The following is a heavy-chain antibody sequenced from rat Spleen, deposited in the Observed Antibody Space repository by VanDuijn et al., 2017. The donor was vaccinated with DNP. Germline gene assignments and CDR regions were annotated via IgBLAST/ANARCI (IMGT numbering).Heavy chain of an antibody. V-gene: IGHV5S10*01. J-gene: IGHJ2*01. CDR1: GFSFSDSA. D-gene: IGHD1-7*01. CDR3: ATATGTLS. Sequence: EVQLVESGGGVVQPGKSLKLSCAASGFSFSDSAMAWVRQSPKMGLEWVATIIYDGSHTFYRDSVKGRFTISRDNAKNTQYLQMDSLRSEDTATYYCATATGTLSWGQGVMVTVSS. CDR2: IIYDGSHT.